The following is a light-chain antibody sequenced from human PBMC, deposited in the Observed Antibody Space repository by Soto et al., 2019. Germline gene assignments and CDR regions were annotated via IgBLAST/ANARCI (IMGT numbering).Light chain of an antibody. J-gene: IGKJ2*01. V-gene: IGKV1-39*01. CDR2: AAT. CDR1: QTISTY. CDR3: QQSFITPHT. Sequence: IQLTQSPSSLSASVGDRVTITCRAGQTISTYLNWYQQKPGKAPKLLIYAATNLQSGVSPRFSGRGAGTDFTLTISSLQPEDFATYYCQQSFITPHTFGQGTKVDIK.